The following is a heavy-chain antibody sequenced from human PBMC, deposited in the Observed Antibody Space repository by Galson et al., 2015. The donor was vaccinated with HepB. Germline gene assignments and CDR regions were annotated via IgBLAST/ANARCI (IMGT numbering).Heavy chain of an antibody. V-gene: IGHV3-23*01. D-gene: IGHD3-22*01. CDR1: GFTFSSYA. J-gene: IGHJ1*01. Sequence: SLRLSCAASGFTFSSYAMSWVRQAPGKGLEWVSAISGSGGSTYYADSVKGRFTISRDNSKNTLYLQMNSLRAEDTAVYYCAKNTMIVVVRGYFQHWGQGTLVTVSS. CDR2: ISGSGGST. CDR3: AKNTMIVVVRGYFQH.